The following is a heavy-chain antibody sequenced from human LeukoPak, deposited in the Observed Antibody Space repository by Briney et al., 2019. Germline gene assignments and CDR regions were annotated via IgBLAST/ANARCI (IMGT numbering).Heavy chain of an antibody. J-gene: IGHJ3*02. CDR1: GFTFSSYA. Sequence: PGGSLRLSCAASGFTFSSYAMSWVRQAPGKGLEWVSAISGSGGSTYYADSVKGRFTISRDNSKNTLYLQMNSLRAEDTAVYYCAKDLPLPTYIVVVPAAIGGDAFDIWSQGTMVTVSS. CDR3: AKDLPLPTYIVVVPAAIGGDAFDI. V-gene: IGHV3-23*01. D-gene: IGHD2-2*01. CDR2: ISGSGGST.